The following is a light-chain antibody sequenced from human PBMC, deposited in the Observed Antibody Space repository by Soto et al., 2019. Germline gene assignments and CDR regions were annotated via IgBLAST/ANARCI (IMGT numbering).Light chain of an antibody. CDR2: DIS. CDR1: QTISRH. V-gene: IGKV3-11*01. CDR3: QQRIWPRIT. Sequence: EIVLTQSPATLSLSPGETATLSCRASQTISRHLAWYQRKPGQAPRLLIYDISYRDTGVPARFSGSGSGTDFTLTISSLEPEDSAVYYGQQRIWPRITFGQGTRLEIK. J-gene: IGKJ2*01.